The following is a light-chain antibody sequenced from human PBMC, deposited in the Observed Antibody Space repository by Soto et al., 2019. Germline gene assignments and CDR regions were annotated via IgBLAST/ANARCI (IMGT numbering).Light chain of an antibody. J-gene: IGKJ3*01. V-gene: IGKV1-17*01. Sequence: DTQMTQSPSPLSASVGDRVTITCRASQGIRTDLAWYQQKPGKAPKRLIYVASNLQSGVPSRFSGSGSGTEFTLTISSLQPEDVATYYCLQHNTYPLTFGPGTKVDIK. CDR3: LQHNTYPLT. CDR1: QGIRTD. CDR2: VAS.